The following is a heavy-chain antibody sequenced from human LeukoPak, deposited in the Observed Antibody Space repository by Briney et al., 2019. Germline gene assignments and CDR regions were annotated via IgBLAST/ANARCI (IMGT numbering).Heavy chain of an antibody. J-gene: IGHJ2*01. Sequence: GGSLRLSCAASGFTVCSNYMSWVREAPGKGVEWVSVIYSGGSTYYADSVKGRFTISRDNSKNTLYLQMNSLRAEDTAVYYCARESGSYLDWYFDLWGRGTLVTVSS. CDR3: ARESGSYLDWYFDL. V-gene: IGHV3-66*01. D-gene: IGHD1-26*01. CDR1: GFTVCSNY. CDR2: IYSGGST.